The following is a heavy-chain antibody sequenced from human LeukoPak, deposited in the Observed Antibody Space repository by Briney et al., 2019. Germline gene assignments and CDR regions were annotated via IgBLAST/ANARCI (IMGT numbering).Heavy chain of an antibody. V-gene: IGHV3-74*01. D-gene: IGHD2-2*01. CDR1: GFTFSNYW. J-gene: IGHJ4*02. CDR2: IDNGGSDT. CDR3: ARDLGYCSSTSCPTEGYFDY. Sequence: GGSLRLSCAASGFTFSNYWMHWVRQAPGKGLVWVSRIDNGGSDTSHADSVKGRFTISRDNAKNTLYLQMNSLRAEDTAVYYCARDLGYCSSTSCPTEGYFDYWGQGTLVTVSS.